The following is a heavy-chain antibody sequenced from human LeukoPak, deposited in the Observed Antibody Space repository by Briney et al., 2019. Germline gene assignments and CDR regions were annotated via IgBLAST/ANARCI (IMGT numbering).Heavy chain of an antibody. J-gene: IGHJ4*02. CDR1: EFTFSSYN. V-gene: IGHV3-48*01. CDR2: ISSSSSTI. Sequence: PGGSLRLSCAASEFTFSSYNLNWLRQAPGKGLEWVSYISSSSSTIYYADSVKGRFTISGDNAKNSLHLQMNSLRAEDTAVYYCARALGYSYGYAVDYWGQGTRVTVSS. CDR3: ARALGYSYGYAVDY. D-gene: IGHD5-18*01.